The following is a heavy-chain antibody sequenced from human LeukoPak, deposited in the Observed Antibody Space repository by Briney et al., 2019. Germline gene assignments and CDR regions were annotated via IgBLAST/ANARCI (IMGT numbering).Heavy chain of an antibody. CDR2: TSSSSSYI. Sequence: GGSLRLSCTASGFTFNSYSMNWVRQAPGKGLEWVSSTSSSSSYIYYADSVKGRFTISRDNAKNSLYLQMNSLRAEDTAVYYCARSLSSGWYLDYFDYWGQGTLVTVSS. V-gene: IGHV3-21*01. CDR3: ARSLSSGWYLDYFDY. J-gene: IGHJ4*02. D-gene: IGHD6-19*01. CDR1: GFTFNSYS.